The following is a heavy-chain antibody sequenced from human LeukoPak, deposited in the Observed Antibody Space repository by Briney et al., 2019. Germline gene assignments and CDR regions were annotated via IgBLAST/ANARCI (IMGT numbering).Heavy chain of an antibody. CDR3: ARGPILLWIHNGMDV. CDR1: GFIFGDHA. V-gene: IGHV3-49*04. CDR2: VRSKAYGGTI. D-gene: IGHD3-10*01. J-gene: IGHJ6*02. Sequence: GRSLRLSCAAYGFIFGDHAMSWVRQAPGKGLEWVGFVRSKAYGGTIEYAASVEGRFTISRDDSKGIAYLQMNSLETEDTAVCYCARGPILLWIHNGMDVWGPGTTVTVSS.